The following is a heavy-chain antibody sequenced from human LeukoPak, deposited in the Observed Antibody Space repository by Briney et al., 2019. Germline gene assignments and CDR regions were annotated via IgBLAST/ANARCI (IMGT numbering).Heavy chain of an antibody. CDR1: GGTFTTYA. D-gene: IGHD3-10*01. CDR2: IIPRLGTS. V-gene: IGHV1-69*10. CDR3: AIPRRSSRDHDSGGFDS. Sequence: SVKASCKASGGTFTTYAINWIRQAPGQGLEWMGLIIPRLGTSNYAQKFQGRVTFTADKSTSTAYVDLGSLRSEDTAVYYCAIPRRSSRDHDSGGFDSWGQGTLVTVSS. J-gene: IGHJ4*02.